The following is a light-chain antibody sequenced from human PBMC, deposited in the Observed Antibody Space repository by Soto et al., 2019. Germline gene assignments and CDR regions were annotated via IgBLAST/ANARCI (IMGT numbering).Light chain of an antibody. Sequence: AIQLTQSPSSLSASVGDRVTITCRASQGISSDLAWYQQKPGKAPKLLIYDASSLDSGVPSRFSGSGSGTDFTLTISSLQPEDFATYYCQQFNNYPPITFGQGTRLEIK. V-gene: IGKV1D-13*01. CDR1: QGISSD. J-gene: IGKJ5*01. CDR3: QQFNNYPPIT. CDR2: DAS.